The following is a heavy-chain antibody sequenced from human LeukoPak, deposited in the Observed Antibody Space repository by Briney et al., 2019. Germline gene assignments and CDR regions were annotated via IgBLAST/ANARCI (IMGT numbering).Heavy chain of an antibody. CDR3: ASRPHYDSSGYY. J-gene: IGHJ4*02. CDR2: VNPNSGNT. CDR1: GYTFTSYD. V-gene: IGHV1-8*01. Sequence: ASVKVSCKASGYTFTSYDINWVRQATGQGLEWMGWVNPNSGNTGYAQKFQGRVTMTRNTSISTAYMELSSLRSEDTAVYYCASRPHYDSSGYYWGQGTLVTVSS. D-gene: IGHD3-22*01.